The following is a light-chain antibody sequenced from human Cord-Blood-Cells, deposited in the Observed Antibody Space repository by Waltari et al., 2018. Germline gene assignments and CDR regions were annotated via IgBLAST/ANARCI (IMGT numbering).Light chain of an antibody. CDR1: SSDVGSYNL. V-gene: IGLV2-23*01. Sequence: QSALTQPAPVSGSPGQSITISCTGTSSDVGSYNLVSWYQQYPGKAPKLMIYEGSKRPSGVSNRFSGAKSGNTASLTIAGLQAEDEADYYCCSYAGSSTFYVFGTGTKVTVL. CDR2: EGS. CDR3: CSYAGSSTFYV. J-gene: IGLJ1*01.